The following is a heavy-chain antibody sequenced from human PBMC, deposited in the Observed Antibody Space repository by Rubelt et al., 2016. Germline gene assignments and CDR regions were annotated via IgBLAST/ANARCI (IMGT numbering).Heavy chain of an antibody. V-gene: IGHV1-3*01. Sequence: QVQLVQSGAEVKRPGASVKVSCKASGYPFATYAMHWVRQAPGTRLEWMGWIDAGSGTTKYSQKFPGRVTIARDTSAGTAYMELSSLGSEDTAVYYCARAQRIRLLMVYAPTFDYWGQGTLVTVSS. D-gene: IGHD2-8*01. CDR2: IDAGSGTT. CDR3: ARAQRIRLLMVYAPTFDY. CDR1: GYPFATYA. J-gene: IGHJ4*02.